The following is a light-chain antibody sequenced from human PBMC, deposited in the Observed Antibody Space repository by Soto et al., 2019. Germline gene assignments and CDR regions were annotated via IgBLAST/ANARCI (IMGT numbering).Light chain of an antibody. Sequence: EMVLTESPAARSFSPRERATLSCRASQSVSSYLAWYQQKPGQAPRLLIYDASNRATGIPARFSGSGSGTDFTLTISSLEPEDFAVYYCQQRSNWPGFTFGPGTKVDI. CDR2: DAS. CDR3: QQRSNWPGFT. J-gene: IGKJ3*01. CDR1: QSVSSY. V-gene: IGKV3-11*01.